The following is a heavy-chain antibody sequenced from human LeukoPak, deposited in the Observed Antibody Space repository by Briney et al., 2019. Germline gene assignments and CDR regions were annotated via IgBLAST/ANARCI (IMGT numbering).Heavy chain of an antibody. J-gene: IGHJ3*02. V-gene: IGHV4-39*07. D-gene: IGHD3-22*01. CDR1: GVSIRSRSYY. Sequence: SSETLSLTCSLSGVSIRSRSYYWGWIRQTPGKGLEWIVSIYYSGSTYYNPALKSRVTISVDTSKNQFSLKLSSVTGADTAMYYCASTITMKVNDVFDIWGQGTMVTVSS. CDR3: ASTITMKVNDVFDI. CDR2: IYYSGST.